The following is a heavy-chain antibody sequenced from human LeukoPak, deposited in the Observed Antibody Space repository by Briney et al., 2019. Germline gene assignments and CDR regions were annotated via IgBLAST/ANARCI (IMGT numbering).Heavy chain of an antibody. CDR3: ARLDGSGYYYPCGY. Sequence: GGSLRLSCAASGFTFSSYAMSWVRQAPGKGLEWVSAISGSGGSTYYADSVKGRFTNSRDNSKNTLYLQMNSLRAEDTAVYYCARLDGSGYYYPCGYWGQGTLVPVSS. J-gene: IGHJ4*02. D-gene: IGHD3-22*01. V-gene: IGHV3-23*01. CDR2: ISGSGGST. CDR1: GFTFSSYA.